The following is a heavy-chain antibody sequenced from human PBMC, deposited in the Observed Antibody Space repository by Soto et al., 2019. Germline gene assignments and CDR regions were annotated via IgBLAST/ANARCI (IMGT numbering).Heavy chain of an antibody. CDR1: GGSISTYY. CDR3: ARENLKWFDP. CDR2: IYHSGTT. Sequence: SETLSLTCTVSGGSISTYYWSWIRQPPGMGLEWIGYIYHSGTTSYNPSLESRVTISIDTSKKQVSLKLTSVTAAHTAVYYCARENLKWFDPWGQGTLVIVCS. J-gene: IGHJ5*02. D-gene: IGHD3-9*01. V-gene: IGHV4-59*01.